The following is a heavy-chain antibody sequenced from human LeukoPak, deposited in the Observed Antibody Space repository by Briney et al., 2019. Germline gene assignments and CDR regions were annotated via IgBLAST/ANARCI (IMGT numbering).Heavy chain of an antibody. D-gene: IGHD5-18*01. V-gene: IGHV4-59*01. CDR1: GGSISGYY. Sequence: PSETLSLTCTVSGGSISGYYWSWIRQPPGKGLEWIGYIYYSGSTNYNPSLKSRVTISVDTSKNQFSLKLSSVTAADTAVYYCARGYSYHYYYMDVWGKGTTVTVSS. CDR3: ARGYSYHYYYMDV. CDR2: IYYSGST. J-gene: IGHJ6*03.